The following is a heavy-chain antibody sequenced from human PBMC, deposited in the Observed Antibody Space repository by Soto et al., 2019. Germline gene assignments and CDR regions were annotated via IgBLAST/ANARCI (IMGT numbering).Heavy chain of an antibody. D-gene: IGHD3-16*01. CDR3: ARRYGWAFDI. V-gene: IGHV3-23*01. J-gene: IGHJ3*02. Sequence: GGSLRLSCVASSFTFNNAWMNWVRQAPGKGLEWVSVISGSDGSTYYADSVKGRFTISRGNSKNTLNLQMNSLRAEDTAVYYCARRYGWAFDIWGQGTMVTVSS. CDR2: ISGSDGST. CDR1: SFTFNNAW.